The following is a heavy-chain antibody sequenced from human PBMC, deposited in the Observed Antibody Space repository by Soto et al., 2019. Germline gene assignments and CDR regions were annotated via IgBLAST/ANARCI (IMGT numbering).Heavy chain of an antibody. D-gene: IGHD6-6*01. J-gene: IGHJ6*02. CDR3: ARDTGSSSPYYYYGMDV. V-gene: IGHV3-21*01. CDR2: ISSSSSYI. Sequence: GGSLRLSCAASGFTFSSYSMNWVRQAPGKGLEWASSISSSSSYIYYADSVKGRFTISRDNAKNSLYLQMNSLRAEDTAVYYCARDTGSSSPYYYYGMDVWGQGTTVTVSS. CDR1: GFTFSSYS.